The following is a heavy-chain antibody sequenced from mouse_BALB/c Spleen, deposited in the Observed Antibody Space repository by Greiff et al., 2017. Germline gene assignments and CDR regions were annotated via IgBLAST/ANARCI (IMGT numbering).Heavy chain of an antibody. D-gene: IGHD2-4*01. J-gene: IGHJ2*01. CDR2: IDPANGNT. CDR1: GFNINDTY. V-gene: IGHV14-3*02. Sequence: EVQLQQSGAELVKPGASVKLSCTASGFNINDTYMHWVKQRPEQGLEWIGRIDPANGNTKYDPKFQGTATITADTSSNTAYLQLSSLTSEDTAVYYCAYDYDGYYFDYWGQGTTLTVSS. CDR3: AYDYDGYYFDY.